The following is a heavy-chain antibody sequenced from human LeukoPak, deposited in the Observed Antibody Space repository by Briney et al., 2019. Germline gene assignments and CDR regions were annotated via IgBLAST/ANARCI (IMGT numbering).Heavy chain of an antibody. CDR1: GDSVSSNSAA. D-gene: IGHD5-18*01. CDR3: ARVVDTAMVFDY. Sequence: SQTLSLTCAISGDSVSSNSAAWNWIRQSPSRGLEWLGRTYYRSKWYNDYAVSVKSRITINPDTSKNQFSLQLSSVTAADTAVYYCARVVDTAMVFDYWGQGTLVTVSS. CDR2: TYYRSKWYN. V-gene: IGHV6-1*01. J-gene: IGHJ4*02.